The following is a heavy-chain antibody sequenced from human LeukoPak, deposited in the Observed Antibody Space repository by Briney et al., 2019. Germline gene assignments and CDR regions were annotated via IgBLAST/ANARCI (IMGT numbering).Heavy chain of an antibody. V-gene: IGHV1-24*01. CDR3: ATDGTWGSPFDH. D-gene: IGHD3-16*01. CDR1: GYTLTELS. Sequence: AASVKVSCKVSGYTLTELSMHWVRQAPGKGLEWMGGFDPEDGETIYAQKFQGRVTMTEDTSTDTAYMELSSLRSEDTAVYYCATDGTWGSPFDHWGQGTLVTVSS. CDR2: FDPEDGET. J-gene: IGHJ4*02.